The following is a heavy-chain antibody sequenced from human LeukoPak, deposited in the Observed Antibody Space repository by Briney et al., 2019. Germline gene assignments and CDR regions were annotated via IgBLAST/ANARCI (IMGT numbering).Heavy chain of an antibody. J-gene: IGHJ3*01. CDR2: INPFSGDT. Sequence: ASVKVSCKASGYTFTVYYMHWVRQAPGQGLEWMGRINPFSGDTKYAQNFQGRVTMTRDTSIDTAYMDLSRLRSDDTAVYYCARVGFERPRSSITVVRGVIRPNAFDLWGQGTMVTGSA. V-gene: IGHV1-2*02. CDR3: ARVGFERPRSSITVVRGVIRPNAFDL. D-gene: IGHD3-10*01. CDR1: GYTFTVYY.